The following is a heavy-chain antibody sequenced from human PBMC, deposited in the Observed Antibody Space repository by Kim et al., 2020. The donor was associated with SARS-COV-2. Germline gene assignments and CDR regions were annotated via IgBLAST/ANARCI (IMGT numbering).Heavy chain of an antibody. CDR2: T. CDR3: ARGPGNDAFDI. V-gene: IGHV1-18*01. J-gene: IGHJ3*02. Sequence: TNYAQELQGRVTMTTDTSTSTAYMELRSLRSDDTAVYYCARGPGNDAFDIWGQGTMVTVSS.